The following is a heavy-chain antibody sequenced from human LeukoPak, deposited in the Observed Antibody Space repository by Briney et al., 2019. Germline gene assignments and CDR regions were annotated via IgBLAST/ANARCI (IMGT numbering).Heavy chain of an antibody. V-gene: IGHV4-59*08. CDR1: GGSISSYY. CDR3: ARQGVRGVPDY. Sequence: TSETLSLTCTVSGGSISSYYWSWIRQPPGKGLEWIGYIYYNGSTNYNPSLKSRVTISVDTSKNQFSLQLSSVTAADTAVYYCARQGVRGVPDYWGQGTLVTVSS. J-gene: IGHJ4*02. D-gene: IGHD3-10*01. CDR2: IYYNGST.